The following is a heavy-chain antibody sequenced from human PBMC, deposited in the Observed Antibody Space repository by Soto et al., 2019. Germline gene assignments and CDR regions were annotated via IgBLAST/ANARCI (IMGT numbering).Heavy chain of an antibody. J-gene: IGHJ4*02. Sequence: GSLRLSCAASGFTFSSYEMNWVRQAPGKGLEWVSYISSSGSTIYYADSVKGRFTISRDNAKNSLYLQMNSLRAEDTAVYYCARAPVGATFDYWGQGTLVTVSS. CDR3: ARAPVGATFDY. D-gene: IGHD1-26*01. V-gene: IGHV3-48*03. CDR1: GFTFSSYE. CDR2: ISSSGSTI.